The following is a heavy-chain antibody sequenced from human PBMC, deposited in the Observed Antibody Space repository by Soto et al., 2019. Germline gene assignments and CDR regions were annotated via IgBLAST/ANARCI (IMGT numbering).Heavy chain of an antibody. CDR1: GYTFTGYY. CDR3: ARYSSSLNQFDY. V-gene: IGHV1-2*02. J-gene: IGHJ4*02. D-gene: IGHD6-13*01. CDR2: INPNSGGT. Sequence: ASVKVSCKASGYTFTGYYMHWVRQAPGQGLEWMGWINPNSGGTNYAQKFQGRVTMTRDTSISTAYMELSRLRSDDTAVYYCARYSSSLNQFDYWGQGTLVTAPQ.